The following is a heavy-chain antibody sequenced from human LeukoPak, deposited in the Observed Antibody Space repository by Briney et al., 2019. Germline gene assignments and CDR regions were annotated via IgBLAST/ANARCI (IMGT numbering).Heavy chain of an antibody. CDR1: GGSISSYY. D-gene: IGHD6-19*01. Sequence: SETLPLTCTVSGGSISSYYWSWIRQPPGRGLEWIGYIYYSGSTNYNPSLKSRVTISVDTSKNQFSLKLSSVTAADTAVYYCARGYSSGWGAFDIWGQGTMVTVSS. CDR2: IYYSGST. V-gene: IGHV4-59*01. CDR3: ARGYSSGWGAFDI. J-gene: IGHJ3*02.